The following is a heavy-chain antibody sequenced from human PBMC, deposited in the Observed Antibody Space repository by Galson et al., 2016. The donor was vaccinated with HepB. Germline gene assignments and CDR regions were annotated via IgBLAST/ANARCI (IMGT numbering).Heavy chain of an antibody. Sequence: VKVSCKASGGTLSSYAISWVRQAPGQGLEWMGQIIPLFGTTQYAQKFQGRVTITADDSTSTAYMEMSSLRSEDTAVYHCARAFRVEGAPLYYYSMDVWGQGTSVTVSS. V-gene: IGHV1-69*13. CDR1: GGTLSSYA. D-gene: IGHD3-10*01. CDR2: IIPLFGTT. CDR3: ARAFRVEGAPLYYYSMDV. J-gene: IGHJ6*02.